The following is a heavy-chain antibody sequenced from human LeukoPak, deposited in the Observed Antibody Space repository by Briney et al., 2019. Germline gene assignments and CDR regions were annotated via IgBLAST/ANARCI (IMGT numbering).Heavy chain of an antibody. J-gene: IGHJ4*02. D-gene: IGHD3-16*02. CDR2: ININSGKT. CDR1: GYTFTSYG. V-gene: IGHV7-4-1*01. Sequence: GASVKVSCKASGYTFTSYGISWVRQAPGQGLEWMGWININSGKTSYAEGFTGRFVFSFDTSVTTAYLQISSLKADDTAVYYCARAGSTTWSLYHFDTWGQGTLVTVSS. CDR3: ARAGSTTWSLYHFDT.